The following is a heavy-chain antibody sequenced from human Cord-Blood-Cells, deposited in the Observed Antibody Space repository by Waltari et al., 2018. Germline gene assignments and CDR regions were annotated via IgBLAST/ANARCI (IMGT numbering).Heavy chain of an antibody. J-gene: IGHJ5*02. CDR2: NIPGDSDT. Sequence: EVQLVQSGAEVKKPGESLKISCKGSGYSFTSYWIGWVRQMPGKGLEWMGINIPGDSDTRYSPAVQGQVTISADKSISTAYLQWSSLKASDTAMYYCARTGDFWSGNNWFDPWGQGTLVTVSS. CDR1: GYSFTSYW. CDR3: ARTGDFWSGNNWFDP. V-gene: IGHV5-51*01. D-gene: IGHD3-3*01.